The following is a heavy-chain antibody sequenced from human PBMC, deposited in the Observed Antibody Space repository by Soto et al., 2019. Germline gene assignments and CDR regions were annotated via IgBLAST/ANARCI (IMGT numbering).Heavy chain of an antibody. CDR3: ARGGSGSYNYYYYGMDV. CDR1: GGSISSYY. J-gene: IGHJ6*02. Sequence: SETLSLTCTVSGGSISSYYWSRIRQPPGKGLEWIGYIYYSGSTNYNSSLKSRVTISVDMYKNQFPLKLSSVTAADTAVYYCARGGSGSYNYYYYGMDVWGQGTTVTVSS. D-gene: IGHD3-10*01. CDR2: IYYSGST. V-gene: IGHV4-59*01.